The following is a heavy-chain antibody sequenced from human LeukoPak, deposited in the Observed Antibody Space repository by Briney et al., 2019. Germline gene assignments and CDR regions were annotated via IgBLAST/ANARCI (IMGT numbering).Heavy chain of an antibody. Sequence: SETLSLTCTVSGGSISSYYWSWIRQPPGKGLEWIGYIYYSGSTNYNPSLKSRVTISVDTSKNQFSLELSSVTAADTAVYYCARLGYYDSSGYNYWGQGTLVTVSS. D-gene: IGHD3-22*01. CDR1: GGSISSYY. CDR2: IYYSGST. V-gene: IGHV4-59*08. J-gene: IGHJ4*02. CDR3: ARLGYYDSSGYNY.